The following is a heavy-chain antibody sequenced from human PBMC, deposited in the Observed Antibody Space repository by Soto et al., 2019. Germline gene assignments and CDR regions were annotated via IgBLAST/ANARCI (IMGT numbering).Heavy chain of an antibody. D-gene: IGHD6-19*01. CDR1: GGTFSSYA. Sequence: ASVKVSCKASGGTFSSYAISWVRQAPGQGLEWMGGIIPIFGTANYAQKFQGRVTITADKSTSTAYMELSSLRSEDTAVYYCARDPSEQWLVTRAFDIWGQGTMVTVSS. V-gene: IGHV1-69*06. J-gene: IGHJ3*02. CDR3: ARDPSEQWLVTRAFDI. CDR2: IIPIFGTA.